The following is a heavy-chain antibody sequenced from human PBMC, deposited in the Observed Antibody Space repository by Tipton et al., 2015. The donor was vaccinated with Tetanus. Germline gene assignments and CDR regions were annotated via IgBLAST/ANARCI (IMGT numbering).Heavy chain of an antibody. D-gene: IGHD1-26*01. CDR3: ARDQARGARGWNYFDY. V-gene: IGHV4-31*03. J-gene: IGHJ4*02. CDR2: IYSFGST. CDR1: GGSISTGGYY. Sequence: GLVKPSQTLSLTCTVSGGSISTGGYYWTWIRQRPGKGLEWIGDIYSFGSTFYYPSLKSRVTISVDTSKNQFSLKLNSVTAADTAVYYCARDQARGARGWNYFDYWGQGTLVTVSS.